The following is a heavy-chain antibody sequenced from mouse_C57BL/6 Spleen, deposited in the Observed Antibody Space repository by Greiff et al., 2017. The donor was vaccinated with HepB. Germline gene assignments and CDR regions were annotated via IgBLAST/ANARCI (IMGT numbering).Heavy chain of an antibody. J-gene: IGHJ2*01. CDR3: ARYQSAQSLDY. D-gene: IGHD3-2*02. Sequence: QVQLQQPGAELVKPGASVKLSCKASGYTFTSYWMHWVKQRPGQGLEWIGMIHPNSGSTNYNEKFKSKATLTVDKSSSTAYMQLSSLTSEDSAVYYCARYQSAQSLDYWGQGTTLTVSS. V-gene: IGHV1-64*01. CDR1: GYTFTSYW. CDR2: IHPNSGST.